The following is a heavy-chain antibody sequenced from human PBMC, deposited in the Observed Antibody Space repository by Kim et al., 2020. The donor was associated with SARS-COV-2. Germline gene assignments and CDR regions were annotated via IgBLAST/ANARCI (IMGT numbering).Heavy chain of an antibody. CDR3: ARMGRCSGGTCLLNDY. Sequence: ASVKVSCKASGYTFTNYAMNWVRQAPGHGLEWMGWIHTNTGKPTYAQGITGRFVFSLDTSVSTAFLQISTLKTEDAAVYYCARMGRCSGGTCLLNDYLGQGTLVTVSS. J-gene: IGHJ4*02. D-gene: IGHD2-15*01. V-gene: IGHV7-4-1*02. CDR2: IHTNTGKP. CDR1: GYTFTNYA.